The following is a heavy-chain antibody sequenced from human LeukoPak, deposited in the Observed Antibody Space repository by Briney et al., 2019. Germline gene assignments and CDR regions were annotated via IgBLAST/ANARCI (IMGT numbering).Heavy chain of an antibody. J-gene: IGHJ3*02. CDR1: GGTFSSYA. V-gene: IGHV1-69*01. CDR2: IIPIFGTA. Sequence: SVKVSCKASGGTFSSYAISWVRQAPGQGLEWMGGIIPIFGTANYAQKFQGRVTITADESTSTAYMELSSLRSEDTAVYYCARDSKTSYDYVWGSYRMTDAFDIWGQGTIVTVSS. D-gene: IGHD3-16*02. CDR3: ARDSKTSYDYVWGSYRMTDAFDI.